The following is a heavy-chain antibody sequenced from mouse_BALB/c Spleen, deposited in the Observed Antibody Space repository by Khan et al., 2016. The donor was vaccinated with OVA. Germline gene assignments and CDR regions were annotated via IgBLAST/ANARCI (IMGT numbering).Heavy chain of an antibody. Sequence: VQLQQSGPELVKPGDSMKISCKASGYSFTDYTMHWVKQSPGKNLEWIGLINPYNGTSNYKPKFTGKATLTVDTSSSTAYMELLSLTSEDSAVDYCARSGYGGFAFWGQGTLVTVSA. D-gene: IGHD1-2*01. J-gene: IGHJ3*01. CDR1: GYSFTDYT. V-gene: IGHV1-34*02. CDR3: ARSGYGGFAF. CDR2: INPYNGTS.